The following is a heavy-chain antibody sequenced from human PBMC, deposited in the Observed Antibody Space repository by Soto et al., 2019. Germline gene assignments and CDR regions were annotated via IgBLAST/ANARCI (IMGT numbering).Heavy chain of an antibody. CDR2: ISSSSSTI. CDR1: GFTFSSYS. J-gene: IGHJ5*02. D-gene: IGHD6-13*01. V-gene: IGHV3-48*01. Sequence: EVQLVESGGGLVQPGGSLRLSCAASGFTFSSYSMNWVRQAPGKGLEWVSYISSSSSTIYYADSVKGRFTISRDNAKNSLYLQMNSLRAEDTAVYYCARERYGVAEYRSSGPNWFDPGGQGTLVTVSS. CDR3: ARERYGVAEYRSSGPNWFDP.